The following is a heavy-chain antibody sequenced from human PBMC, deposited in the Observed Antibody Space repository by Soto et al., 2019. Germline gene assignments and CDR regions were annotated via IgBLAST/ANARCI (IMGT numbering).Heavy chain of an antibody. CDR2: IYYSGST. J-gene: IGHJ4*02. CDR3: ARSMTTVVTLDY. D-gene: IGHD4-17*01. CDR1: GGSISSSSYD. Sequence: QLQLQESGPGLVKPSETLSLTCTVSGGSISSSSYDWGWIRQPPGTGLEWIGSIYYSGSTYYNPSLKSRVTISVDTSKNQFSLKLSSVTAADTAVYYCARSMTTVVTLDYWGQGTLVTVSS. V-gene: IGHV4-39*01.